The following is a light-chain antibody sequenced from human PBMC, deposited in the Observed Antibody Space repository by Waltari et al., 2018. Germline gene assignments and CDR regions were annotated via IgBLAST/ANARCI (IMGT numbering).Light chain of an antibody. V-gene: IGKV3-11*01. CDR1: QSVSSY. CDR2: DAS. Sequence: EIVLTQSPATLSLSPGERATLSCRASQSVSSYLAWYQQKPGQAPRLLIYDASKRATGIRARFSGSGSGTDFTLTISSLEPEDFAVYYCQQRGNWPSGYTFGQGTNLEIK. J-gene: IGKJ2*01. CDR3: QQRGNWPSGYT.